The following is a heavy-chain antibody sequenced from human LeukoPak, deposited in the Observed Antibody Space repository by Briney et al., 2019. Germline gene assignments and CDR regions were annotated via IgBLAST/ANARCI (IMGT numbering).Heavy chain of an antibody. CDR3: ARGEPVRDDFWSGYYCWFDP. CDR2: MNPNSGNT. V-gene: IGHV1-8*03. CDR1: GYTFTSYD. Sequence: ASVKVSCKASGYTFTSYDINWVRQATGLGLEWMGWMNPNSGNTGYAQKFQGRVTITRNTSISTAYMELSSLRSEDTAVYYCARGEPVRDDFWSGYYCWFDPWGQGTLVTVSS. D-gene: IGHD3-3*01. J-gene: IGHJ5*02.